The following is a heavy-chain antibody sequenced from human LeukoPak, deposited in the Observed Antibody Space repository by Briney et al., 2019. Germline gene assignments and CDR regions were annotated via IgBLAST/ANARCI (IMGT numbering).Heavy chain of an antibody. Sequence: GGSLRLTCAASGFTFSSNHMNWVRQAPGKGLEWVAVIWYDGSNKYYADSVKGRFTISRDNSKNTLYLQMNSLRAEDTAVYYCARDESLLDYWGQGTLVTVSS. J-gene: IGHJ4*02. D-gene: IGHD3-16*02. V-gene: IGHV3-33*08. CDR2: IWYDGSNK. CDR1: GFTFSSNH. CDR3: ARDESLLDY.